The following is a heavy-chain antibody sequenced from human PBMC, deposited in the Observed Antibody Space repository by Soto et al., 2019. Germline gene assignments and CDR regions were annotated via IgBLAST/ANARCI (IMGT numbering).Heavy chain of an antibody. V-gene: IGHV4-39*01. CDR3: ARHDNMTLGSQYLDS. D-gene: IGHD1-1*01. CDR1: GGSISSSSYY. Sequence: SETLSLTCTVSGGSISSSSYYWGWIRQPPGKGLEWIGSIYYSGSTYYNPSLKSRVTISVDTSKNQFSLKLSSVTAADTAVYYCARHDNMTLGSQYLDSWGPGTLVT. CDR2: IYYSGST. J-gene: IGHJ4*02.